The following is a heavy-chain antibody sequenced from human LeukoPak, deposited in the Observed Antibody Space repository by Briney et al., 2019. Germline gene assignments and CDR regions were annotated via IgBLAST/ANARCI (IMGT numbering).Heavy chain of an antibody. Sequence: PGGSLRLSCAASGFTFDDYAMHWVRQAPGKGLEWVSGISWNSGSIGYADSVKGRSTISRDNAKNSLYLQMNSLRAEDTAVYYCATVLSGSYFIGDYWGQGTLVTVSS. D-gene: IGHD1-26*01. CDR2: ISWNSGSI. CDR3: ATVLSGSYFIGDY. CDR1: GFTFDDYA. J-gene: IGHJ4*02. V-gene: IGHV3-9*01.